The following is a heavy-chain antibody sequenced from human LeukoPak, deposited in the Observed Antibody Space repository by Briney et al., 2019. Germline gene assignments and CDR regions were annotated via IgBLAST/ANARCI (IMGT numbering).Heavy chain of an antibody. CDR2: TGDSDT. CDR1: GYRFSNCW. Sequence: GESLKISCQGSGYRFSNCWIAWVRQVPGKGLEWMGVTGDSDTRYSPSFEGQVTMSVDKSINTVYLQWSSLKASDTAMYYCARHFGTGTPFDYWGQGTLVTVSS. CDR3: ARHFGTGTPFDY. J-gene: IGHJ4*02. D-gene: IGHD3/OR15-3a*01. V-gene: IGHV5-51*01.